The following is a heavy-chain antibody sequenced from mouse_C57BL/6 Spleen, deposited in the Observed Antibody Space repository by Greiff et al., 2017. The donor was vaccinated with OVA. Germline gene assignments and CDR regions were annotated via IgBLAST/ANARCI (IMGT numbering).Heavy chain of an antibody. CDR2: ISSGSSTN. J-gene: IGHJ2*01. CDR3: ARHGSSYFDY. D-gene: IGHD1-1*01. V-gene: IGHV5-17*01. Sequence: VQGVESGGGLVKPGGSLKLSCAASGFTFSDYGMHWVRQAPEKGLEWVAYISSGSSTNYYADTVKGRFTISRDNAKHTLFLQMTSLRSEDTAMDYCARHGSSYFDYWGQGTTLTVSS. CDR1: GFTFSDYG.